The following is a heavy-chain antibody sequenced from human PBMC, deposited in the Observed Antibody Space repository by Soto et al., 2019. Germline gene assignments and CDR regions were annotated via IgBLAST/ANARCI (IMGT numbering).Heavy chain of an antibody. D-gene: IGHD6-6*01. Sequence: PGGSLRLSCAASGFTFSSYAMSWVRQAPGKGLEWVSAISGSGGSTYYADSVKGRFTISRDNSKNTLYLQMNSLRAEDTAVYYCAKDLMIAARPSPFDYWGQGTLVTVPQ. CDR2: ISGSGGST. J-gene: IGHJ4*02. CDR3: AKDLMIAARPSPFDY. V-gene: IGHV3-23*01. CDR1: GFTFSSYA.